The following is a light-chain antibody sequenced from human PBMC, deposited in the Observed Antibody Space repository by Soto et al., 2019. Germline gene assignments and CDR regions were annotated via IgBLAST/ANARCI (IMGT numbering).Light chain of an antibody. J-gene: IGKJ1*01. CDR3: QQYGSSGT. CDR1: QTVSSAY. Sequence: DTVLTQSPGTLSLSPGERATLSCRASQTVSSAYLAWFQQKPGQAPRLLIYGASNRATGIPDRFSGSGSGTDFTLTISRLEPEDFAVYYCQQYGSSGTFGQGTKVDIK. CDR2: GAS. V-gene: IGKV3-20*01.